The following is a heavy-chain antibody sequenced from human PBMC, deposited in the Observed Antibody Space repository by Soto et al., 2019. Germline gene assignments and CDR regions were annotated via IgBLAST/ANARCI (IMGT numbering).Heavy chain of an antibody. D-gene: IGHD3-3*01. Sequence: EVQLVESGGGLVQPGGSLRLSCAASGFTFSSYSMNWVRQAPGKGLEWVSYISSSSSTIYYADSVKGRFTISRDNAKNSLYLQMNSLRAEDTAVYYCARDSEYYDFWCGYSPLGWYFDLWGRGTLVTVSS. V-gene: IGHV3-48*01. CDR3: ARDSEYYDFWCGYSPLGWYFDL. CDR1: GFTFSSYS. CDR2: ISSSSSTI. J-gene: IGHJ2*01.